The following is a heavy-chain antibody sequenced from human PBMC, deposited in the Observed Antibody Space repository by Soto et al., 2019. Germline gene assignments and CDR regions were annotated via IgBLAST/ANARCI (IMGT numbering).Heavy chain of an antibody. V-gene: IGHV1-8*01. CDR3: ARFVRHQLPTIDY. Sequence: QVQLLQAGAEGKKPGASVRVSCKASVYTFTDYDINWVRQATGQGLEWMGWMNPSSGYTGYAQKFQGRVTMTWDTSISTAYMELSSVTSADTAVYYCARFVRHQLPTIDYWGQGALVTVSS. CDR1: VYTFTDYD. D-gene: IGHD1-26*01. CDR2: MNPSSGYT. J-gene: IGHJ4*02.